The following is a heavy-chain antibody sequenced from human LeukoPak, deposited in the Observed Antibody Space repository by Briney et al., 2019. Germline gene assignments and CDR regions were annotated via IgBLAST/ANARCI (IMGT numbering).Heavy chain of an antibody. CDR3: ARLRGDSSSLY. CDR1: GYSFTDFW. J-gene: IGHJ4*02. V-gene: IGHV5-51*01. Sequence: GESLKISCQGSGYSFTDFWIGWVRQPPGKGLEWMGIIYPGDSDTRYSPSFQGQVTISADRSISTVYLQWSRLKASDTAMYYCARLRGDSSSLYWGQGTLVTVSS. D-gene: IGHD6-6*01. CDR2: IYPGDSDT.